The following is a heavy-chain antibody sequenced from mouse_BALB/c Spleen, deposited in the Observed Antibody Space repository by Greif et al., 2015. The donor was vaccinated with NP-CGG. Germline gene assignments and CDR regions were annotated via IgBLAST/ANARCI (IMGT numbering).Heavy chain of an antibody. D-gene: IGHD1-1*02. Sequence: DLVKPGASVKLSCKASGYTFTSYWINWIKQRPGQGLEWIGRIAPGSGSTYYNEMFKGKATLTVDTSSSTAYIQLSSLSSEDSAVYFCARFGDYFDYWGQGTTLTVSS. CDR3: ARFGDYFDY. CDR1: GYTFTSYW. V-gene: IGHV1S41*01. CDR2: IAPGSGST. J-gene: IGHJ2*01.